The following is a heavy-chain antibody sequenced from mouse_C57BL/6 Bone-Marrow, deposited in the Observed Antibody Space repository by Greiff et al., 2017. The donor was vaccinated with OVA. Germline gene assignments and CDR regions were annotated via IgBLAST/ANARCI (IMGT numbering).Heavy chain of an antibody. CDR3: ARVTTVVEGAMDY. J-gene: IGHJ4*01. CDR2: INPYNGGT. V-gene: IGHV1-19*01. CDR1: GYTFTDYY. Sequence: VQLQQSGPVLVKPGASVKMSCKASGYTFTDYYMNWVKQSHGKSLEWIGVINPYNGGTSYNQKFNGKATLTVDKSSSTAYMELNSLTSEDSAVYYCARVTTVVEGAMDYWGQGTSVTVSS. D-gene: IGHD1-1*01.